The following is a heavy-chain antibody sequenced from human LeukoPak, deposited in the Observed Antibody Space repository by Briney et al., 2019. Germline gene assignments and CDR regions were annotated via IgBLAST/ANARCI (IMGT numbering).Heavy chain of an antibody. J-gene: IGHJ5*02. CDR2: ISGSGGST. D-gene: IGHD3-22*01. CDR1: GFTFSSYA. CDR3: ALDGGYYDSSGFTAA. Sequence: GRSLRLSCAASGFTFSSYAMHWVRQAPGKGLEWVSAISGSGGSTYYADSVKGRFTISRDNSKNTLYLQMNSLRAEDTAVYYCALDGGYYDSSGFTAAWGQGTLVTVSS. V-gene: IGHV3-23*01.